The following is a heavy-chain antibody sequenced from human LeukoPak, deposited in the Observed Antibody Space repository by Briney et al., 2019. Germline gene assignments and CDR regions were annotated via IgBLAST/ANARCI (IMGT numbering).Heavy chain of an antibody. D-gene: IGHD4-17*01. CDR3: ARLPPTDYEIDY. CDR2: FHYSGIT. V-gene: IGHV4-39*01. CDR1: GGSINRDNYR. Sequence: SETLSLTRTVSGGSINRDNYRWGWFRQPPGKGLEWIGSFHYSGITSYNPSLKSRLTMPLDTSKNQFSLRLNSVTAADTAIYYCARLPPTDYEIDYWGQGTLVTVSS. J-gene: IGHJ4*02.